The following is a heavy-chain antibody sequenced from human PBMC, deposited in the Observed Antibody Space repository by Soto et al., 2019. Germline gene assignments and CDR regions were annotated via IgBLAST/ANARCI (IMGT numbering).Heavy chain of an antibody. V-gene: IGHV5-51*01. CDR1: GYSFTSYW. J-gene: IGHJ3*02. CDR2: IYPGDSDT. Sequence: GESLKISCKGSGYSFTSYWIGWVRQMPGKGLEWMGIIYPGDSDTRYSPSFQGQVTISADKSISTAYLQWSSLKASDTAMYYCASVREEVWGPLLAISAFDIWGQGTMVTVSS. CDR3: ASVREEVWGPLLAISAFDI. D-gene: IGHD2-2*02.